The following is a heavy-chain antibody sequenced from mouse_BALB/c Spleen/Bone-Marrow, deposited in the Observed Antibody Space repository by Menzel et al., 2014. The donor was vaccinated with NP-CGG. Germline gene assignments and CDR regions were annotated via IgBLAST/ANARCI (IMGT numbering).Heavy chain of an antibody. CDR2: IDPANGNT. CDR1: GFNIKDTY. Sequence: EVKLQESGAELVKPGASVKLSRTASGFNIKDTYMHWVKQRPEQGLEWIGRIDPANGNTKYDPKFQGKATITADTSSNTAYLQLSSLTSEDTAVYYCARGIFLYGNFLLDYWGQGTSVTVSS. J-gene: IGHJ4*01. V-gene: IGHV14-3*02. CDR3: ARGIFLYGNFLLDY. D-gene: IGHD2-10*02.